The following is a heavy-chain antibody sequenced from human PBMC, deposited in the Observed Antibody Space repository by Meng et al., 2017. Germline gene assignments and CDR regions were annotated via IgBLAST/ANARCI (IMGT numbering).Heavy chain of an antibody. V-gene: IGHV6-1*01. CDR2: TYYRSKWYN. D-gene: IGHD2-2*03. J-gene: IGHJ4*02. CDR3: ARGRTEMDIEY. CDR1: GDSISSNSAA. Sequence: QLQRPGPGPVKPSQPLSPTGAISGDSISSNSAAWIWIRQSPSRGLEWLGRTYYRSKWYNDYAVSVRGRITINPDTSKNQFSLQLNSMTPEDTAMYYCARGRTEMDIEYWGRGTLVTVSS.